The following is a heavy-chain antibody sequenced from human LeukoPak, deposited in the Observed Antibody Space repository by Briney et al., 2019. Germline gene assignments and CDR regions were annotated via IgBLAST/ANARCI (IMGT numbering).Heavy chain of an antibody. CDR3: ARREVGYCSSTSCMGFDY. CDR1: GYTFASYY. J-gene: IGHJ4*02. CDR2: INPSGGST. V-gene: IGHV1-46*01. Sequence: ASVKVSCKASGYTFASYYMHWVRQAPGQGLEWMGIINPSGGSTSYAQKFQGRVTMTRDTSTSTVYMELSSLRSEDTAVYYCARREVGYCSSTSCMGFDYWGQGTLVTVSS. D-gene: IGHD2-2*01.